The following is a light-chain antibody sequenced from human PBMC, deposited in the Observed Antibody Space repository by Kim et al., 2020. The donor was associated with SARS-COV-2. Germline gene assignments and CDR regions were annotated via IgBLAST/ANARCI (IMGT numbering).Light chain of an antibody. CDR3: QKYYSSPWT. CDR1: QGINTY. V-gene: IGKV1-27*01. Sequence: DIQMTQSPSSLSASVGDRVTITCRASQGINTYLAWYQQKPGKVPKLLIYGASALHSGVPSRFSGSGSGTDFTLTISSLQPEDVATYYCQKYYSSPWTFGQGTKVDIK. CDR2: GAS. J-gene: IGKJ1*01.